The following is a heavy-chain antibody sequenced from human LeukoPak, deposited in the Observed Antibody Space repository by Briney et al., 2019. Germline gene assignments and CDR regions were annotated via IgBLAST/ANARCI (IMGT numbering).Heavy chain of an antibody. V-gene: IGHV4-4*07. Sequence: SETLSLTCSVSGGSISGYYWSWIRQPAGKGLEWIGRIYSSGSTNYNPSLKSRVTMSVDTSKKQFSLKLSSVTAADTALYYCARDYDYWGQGNLVTVSS. CDR2: IYSSGST. CDR3: ARDYDY. J-gene: IGHJ4*02. CDR1: GGSISGYY.